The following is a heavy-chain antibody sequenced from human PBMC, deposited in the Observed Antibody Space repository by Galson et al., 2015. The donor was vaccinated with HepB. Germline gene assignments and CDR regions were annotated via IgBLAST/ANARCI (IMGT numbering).Heavy chain of an antibody. CDR1: GFSLSNARMG. CDR2: IFSNDEE. D-gene: IGHD4-23*01. V-gene: IGHV2-26*01. J-gene: IGHJ4*02. CDR3: ARILGDYGGNPHFDY. Sequence: PALVKPTQTLTLTCTVSGFSLSNARMGVSWIRQPPGKALEWLAHIFSNDEESYNTSLKSRLTISKDTSKSRVVLTMTNMDPVDTATYYCARILGDYGGNPHFDYWGQGTLVTVSS.